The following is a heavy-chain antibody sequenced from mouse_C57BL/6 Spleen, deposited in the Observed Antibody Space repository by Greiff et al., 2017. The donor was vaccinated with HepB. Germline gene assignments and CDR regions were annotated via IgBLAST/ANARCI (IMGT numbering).Heavy chain of an antibody. Sequence: VQLQQSGAELVRPGASVTLSCKASGYTFTDYEMHWVKQTPVHGLEWIGAIDPETGGTAYNQKFKGKAILTADKSSSTAYMELRSLTSEDSAVYYCTTSSGYVCYAMDYWGQGTSVTVSS. CDR2: IDPETGGT. CDR1: GYTFTDYE. D-gene: IGHD3-2*02. J-gene: IGHJ4*01. V-gene: IGHV1-15*01. CDR3: TTSSGYVCYAMDY.